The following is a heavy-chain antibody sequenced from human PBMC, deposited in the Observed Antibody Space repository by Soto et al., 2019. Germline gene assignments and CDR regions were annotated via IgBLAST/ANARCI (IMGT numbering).Heavy chain of an antibody. Sequence: SETLSLTCTVSGGSISSSSYYWGWIRQPPGKGLEWIGSIYYSGSTYYNPSLKSRVTISVDTSKNLFSLKLSSVTAADTAVYYCARPSGSYYRWFDPWGQGTLVTVSS. CDR2: IYYSGST. J-gene: IGHJ5*02. D-gene: IGHD1-26*01. CDR3: ARPSGSYYRWFDP. V-gene: IGHV4-39*01. CDR1: GGSISSSSYY.